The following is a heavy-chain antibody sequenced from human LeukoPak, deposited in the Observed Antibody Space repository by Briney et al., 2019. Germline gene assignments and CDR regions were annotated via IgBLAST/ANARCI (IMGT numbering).Heavy chain of an antibody. V-gene: IGHV1-69*04. CDR3: ARDEFEYYDSSGYHAFDI. Sequence: SVKVSCKASGGTFSSYAISWVRQTPGQGLEWMGRIIPILGIANYAQKFQGRVTITADKSTSTAYMELSSLRSEDTAVYYCARDEFEYYDSSGYHAFDIWGQGTMVTVSS. CDR2: IIPILGIA. J-gene: IGHJ3*02. CDR1: GGTFSSYA. D-gene: IGHD3-22*01.